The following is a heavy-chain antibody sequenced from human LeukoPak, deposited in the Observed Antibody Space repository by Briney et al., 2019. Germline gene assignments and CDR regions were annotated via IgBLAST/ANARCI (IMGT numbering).Heavy chain of an antibody. CDR2: ISSSSTI. Sequence: GGSLRLSCAASGFTFSSYRMNWVRQAPGKGLEWVSYISSSSTIYYADSVKGRFTISRDNAKNSLYLQMNSLRDEDTAVYYCARGDSSGYGPDHWGQGTLVTVSS. CDR3: ARGDSSGYGPDH. J-gene: IGHJ5*02. D-gene: IGHD3-22*01. V-gene: IGHV3-48*02. CDR1: GFTFSSYR.